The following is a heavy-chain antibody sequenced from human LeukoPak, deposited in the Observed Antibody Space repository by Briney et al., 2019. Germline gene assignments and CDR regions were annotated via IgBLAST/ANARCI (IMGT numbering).Heavy chain of an antibody. CDR1: GGSISSGDYY. J-gene: IGHJ4*02. CDR3: ASTSREYYYDSSGKLSFDY. CDR2: IYYSGST. Sequence: SETLSLTCTVSGGSISSGDYYWSWIRQPPGKGLEWIGYIYYSGSTYYNPSLKSRVTISVDTSKNQFSLKLSSVTAADTAVYYCASTSREYYYDSSGKLSFDYRGQGTLVTVSS. D-gene: IGHD3-22*01. V-gene: IGHV4-30-4*01.